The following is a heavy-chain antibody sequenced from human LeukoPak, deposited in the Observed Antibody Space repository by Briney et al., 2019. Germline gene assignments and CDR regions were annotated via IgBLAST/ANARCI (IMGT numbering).Heavy chain of an antibody. CDR2: ISGSGGST. J-gene: IGHJ4*02. Sequence: GGTLRLSCAASGFTFSSYGMSWVRQAPGKGLEWVSAISGSGGSTYYADSVKGRFTISRDNSKNTLYLQMNSLRAEDTAVYYCASRAGSGYYYPFDYWGQGTLVTVSS. CDR1: GFTFSSYG. V-gene: IGHV3-23*01. D-gene: IGHD3-22*01. CDR3: ASRAGSGYYYPFDY.